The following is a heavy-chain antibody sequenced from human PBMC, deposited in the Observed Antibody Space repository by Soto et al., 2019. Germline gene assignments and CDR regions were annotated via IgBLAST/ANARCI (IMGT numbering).Heavy chain of an antibody. V-gene: IGHV3-23*01. D-gene: IGHD4-17*01. Sequence: LXLSCVASEFTFSSYAMSWIRQVPGKGLEWVSTISDAAGSAYYVDSVKGRFTISRDNSKKTLYLQMKSLRAEDSAVYYCARPYGGKIGDAPDIWGPGTMVTVSS. CDR1: EFTFSSYA. CDR3: ARPYGGKIGDAPDI. CDR2: ISDAAGSA. J-gene: IGHJ3*02.